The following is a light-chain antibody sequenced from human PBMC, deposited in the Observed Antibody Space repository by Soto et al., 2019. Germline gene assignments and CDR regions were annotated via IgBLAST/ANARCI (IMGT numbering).Light chain of an antibody. V-gene: IGKV3-20*01. CDR1: QSVSSSY. Sequence: EIVLTQSPGTLSLSPGERATLSCRASQSVSSSYLAWYQQKPGQAPRLLIYGASSRATGILDTFSGSGSGTDFTLTISRLEPEDFAVYYCQQYRSSPPVTFGQGTRLEIK. CDR2: GAS. J-gene: IGKJ5*01. CDR3: QQYRSSPPVT.